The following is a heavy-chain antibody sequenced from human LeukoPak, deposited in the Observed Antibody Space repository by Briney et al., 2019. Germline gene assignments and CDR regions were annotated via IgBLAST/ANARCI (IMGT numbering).Heavy chain of an antibody. CDR2: ISHSGNT. CDR1: GDSITKNMW. J-gene: IGHJ3*01. Sequence: SGTLFLTCSVSGDSITKNMWWSWVRQPPGKGLEWIAEISHSGNTNYNPSLKSRLTISLDKSKNQFSLKVTSVTAADTAVYYCARAKRAGAANDAFDVWGQGTKVVVSS. V-gene: IGHV4-4*02. D-gene: IGHD2-15*01. CDR3: ARAKRAGAANDAFDV.